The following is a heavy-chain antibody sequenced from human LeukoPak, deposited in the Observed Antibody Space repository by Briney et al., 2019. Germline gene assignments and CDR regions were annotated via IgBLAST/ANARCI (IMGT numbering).Heavy chain of an antibody. V-gene: IGHV4-31*03. CDR3: ARGSGYSYGYYFDY. CDR2: IYYSGST. CDR1: GGSIGSGGYY. D-gene: IGHD5-18*01. J-gene: IGHJ4*02. Sequence: SETLPLTCTVSGGSIGSGGYYWSWIRQHPGKGLEWIGYIYYSGSTYYNPSLKSRVTISVDTSKNQFSLKLSSVTAADTAVYYCARGSGYSYGYYFDYWGQGTLVTVSS.